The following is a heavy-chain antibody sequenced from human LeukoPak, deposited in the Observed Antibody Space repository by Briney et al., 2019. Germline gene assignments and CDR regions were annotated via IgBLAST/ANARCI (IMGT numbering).Heavy chain of an antibody. CDR1: GFTFSSYN. J-gene: IGHJ4*02. D-gene: IGHD5-18*01. CDR3: ARRATTERGHSYGLDY. V-gene: IGHV3-21*01. CDR2: IGTSTRYI. Sequence: GGPLRLSCVVSGFTFSSYNMNWVRQAPGRGLEWVSSIGTSTRYIYYADSMTGRFTISRDNAKNSLYLQMNSLRPEDTAVYYCARRATTERGHSYGLDYWGQGTLVTVSS.